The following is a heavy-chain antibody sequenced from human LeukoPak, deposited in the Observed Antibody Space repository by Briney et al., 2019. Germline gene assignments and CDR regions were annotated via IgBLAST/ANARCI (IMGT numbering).Heavy chain of an antibody. CDR3: AGQFDP. Sequence: PSETLSLTCTVSGGSISSGSYYWSWIRQPAGKGLEWIGRIYTSGSTNYNPSLKSRVTISVDTSKNQFSLKLSSVTAADTAVYYCAGQFDPWGQGTLVTVSS. CDR2: IYTSGST. V-gene: IGHV4-61*02. J-gene: IGHJ5*02. CDR1: GGSISSGSYY.